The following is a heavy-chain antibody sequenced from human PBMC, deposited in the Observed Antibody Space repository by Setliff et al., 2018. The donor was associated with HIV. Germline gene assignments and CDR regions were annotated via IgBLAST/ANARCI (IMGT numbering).Heavy chain of an antibody. D-gene: IGHD5-12*01. CDR2: IYYTGNS. CDR3: ARLGESGYDFRGFFDF. Sequence: PSETLSLTCTVSGDYIGSRAYYWAWIRQPPGKGLEWIVTIYYTGNSYYNPSLQSRVSISVDTSNNQFSLKLHSVSTSDRGVYFCARLGESGYDFRGFFDFWGPGMLVTVSS. V-gene: IGHV4-39*01. J-gene: IGHJ4*02. CDR1: GDYIGSRAYY.